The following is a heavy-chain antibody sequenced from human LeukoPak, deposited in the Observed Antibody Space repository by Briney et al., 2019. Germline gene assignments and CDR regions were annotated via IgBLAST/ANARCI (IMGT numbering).Heavy chain of an antibody. CDR1: GFTFSNYE. Sequence: GGSLRLSCVASGFTFSNYEMNWVRQAPGKGLEWISYISHSGGAIDSADSVKGRFTISRDNAKNSMYLQMSSLRVEDSAVYYCARGACSSTSCLDMDVWGKGTTVTVSS. D-gene: IGHD2-2*01. CDR2: ISHSGGAI. V-gene: IGHV3-48*03. CDR3: ARGACSSTSCLDMDV. J-gene: IGHJ6*03.